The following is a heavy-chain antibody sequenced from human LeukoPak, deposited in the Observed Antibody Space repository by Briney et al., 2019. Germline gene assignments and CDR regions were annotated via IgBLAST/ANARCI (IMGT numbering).Heavy chain of an antibody. V-gene: IGHV3-21*01. Sequence: PGESLRLSCAASGFTFSTRTMNWVRQAPGKGLEWLSSIGSSSRDKYYAGSVKGRFTISRDNAEYSLYLQMNSLRAEDTAVYYCAREGPTPHCSSTSCYRRNGRRDNWFDPWGQGTLVTVSS. D-gene: IGHD2-2*01. CDR2: IGSSSRDK. CDR3: AREGPTPHCSSTSCYRRNGRRDNWFDP. CDR1: GFTFSTRT. J-gene: IGHJ5*02.